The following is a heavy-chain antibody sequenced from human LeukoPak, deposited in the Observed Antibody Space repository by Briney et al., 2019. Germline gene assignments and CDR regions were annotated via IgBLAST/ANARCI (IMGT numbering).Heavy chain of an antibody. V-gene: IGHV4-31*03. CDR1: GVSISSGGYY. CDR2: IHYSGST. Sequence: SETLSLTCTVSGVSISSGGYYWSWVRQHPGKGLEWIGYIHYSGSTYYHPSLKSRITKSVDTSRNRFSLKLSSVTAADTAVYYCARTYMTSARFDPWGQGTLVTVSS. CDR3: ARTYMTSARFDP. J-gene: IGHJ5*02. D-gene: IGHD2-21*02.